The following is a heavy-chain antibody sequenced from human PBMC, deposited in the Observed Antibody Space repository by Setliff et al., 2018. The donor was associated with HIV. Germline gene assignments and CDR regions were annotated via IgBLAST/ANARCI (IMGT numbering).Heavy chain of an antibody. CDR3: ARCYYNFWSGYPLDYMDV. CDR2: IYTSGST. CDR1: GGSISSHY. D-gene: IGHD3-3*01. J-gene: IGHJ6*03. V-gene: IGHV4-4*08. Sequence: SETLSLTCTVSGGSISSHYWSWIRQPPGKGLEWIGHIYTSGSTNYNPSLKSRVTMSVGTSKNQFSLKLSSVAAADTAVYYCARCYYNFWSGYPLDYMDVWGKGTTVTV.